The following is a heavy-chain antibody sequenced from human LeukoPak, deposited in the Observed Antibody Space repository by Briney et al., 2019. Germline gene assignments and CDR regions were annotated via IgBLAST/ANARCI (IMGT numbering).Heavy chain of an antibody. CDR1: GGSFSGYY. Sequence: PLETLSLTCAVYGGSFSGYYWSWIRQPPGKGLEWIGEINHSGSTNYNPSLKSRVTISVDTSKNQFSLKLSSVTAAATAVYYCARGGYYYDSSGYYYYYYYMDVGGKGTTVTVSS. CDR2: INHSGST. V-gene: IGHV4-34*01. CDR3: ARGGYYYDSSGYYYYYYYMDV. D-gene: IGHD3-22*01. J-gene: IGHJ6*03.